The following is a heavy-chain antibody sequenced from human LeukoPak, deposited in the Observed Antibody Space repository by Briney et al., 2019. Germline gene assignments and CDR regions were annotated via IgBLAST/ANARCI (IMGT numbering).Heavy chain of an antibody. CDR3: AKDSSGWQHYYYYYGMDV. J-gene: IGHJ6*02. CDR2: ISGSGGST. Sequence: GGSLRLSCAASGFPFSSYAMSWVRQAPGKGLEWVSAISGSGGSTYYADSVKGRFTISRDNSKNTLYLQMNSLRAEDTAVYYCAKDSSGWQHYYYYYGMDVWGQGTTVTVSS. V-gene: IGHV3-23*01. CDR1: GFPFSSYA. D-gene: IGHD6-19*01.